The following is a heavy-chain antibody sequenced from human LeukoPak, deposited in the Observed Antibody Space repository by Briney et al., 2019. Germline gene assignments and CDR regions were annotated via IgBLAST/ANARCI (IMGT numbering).Heavy chain of an antibody. CDR2: INPNSGDT. Sequence: ASVTVSCKASGYTFTGYYIHWVRQAPGQGLEWMGWINPNSGDTNYAQNFQGRVTLTRDTPISTAHMELSSLRSDDTALYYCARLLPGGWFDPWGQGTLVTVSS. V-gene: IGHV1-2*02. CDR1: GYTFTGYY. J-gene: IGHJ5*02. CDR3: ARLLPGGWFDP. D-gene: IGHD2/OR15-2a*01.